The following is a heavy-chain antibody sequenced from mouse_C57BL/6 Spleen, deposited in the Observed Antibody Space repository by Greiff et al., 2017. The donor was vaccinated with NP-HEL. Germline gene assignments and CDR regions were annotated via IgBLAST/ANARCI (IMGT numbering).Heavy chain of an antibody. Sequence: EVKLVESGGGLVQPGGSLKLSCAASGFTFSDYYMYWVRQTPEKRLEWVAYISNGGGSTYYPDTVKGRFTISRDNAKNTLYLQMSRLKSEDTAMYYCARHRDDAMDYWGQGTSVTVSS. CDR2: ISNGGGST. D-gene: IGHD3-3*01. CDR3: ARHRDDAMDY. CDR1: GFTFSDYY. J-gene: IGHJ4*01. V-gene: IGHV5-12*01.